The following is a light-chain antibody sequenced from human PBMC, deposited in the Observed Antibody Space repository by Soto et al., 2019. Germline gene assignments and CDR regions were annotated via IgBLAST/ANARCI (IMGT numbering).Light chain of an antibody. CDR3: QQSYTTPLT. CDR2: AAS. V-gene: IGKV1-39*01. Sequence: DIHMTQSPSTLSASVGDRVTITCRASQSISTNLNWYQQKPGKAPKLLIYAASILQSGVPSRFTGSGSGTDFTLTISSLQPEDFATYYCQQSYTTPLTFGAGTKVDIK. J-gene: IGKJ4*01. CDR1: QSISTN.